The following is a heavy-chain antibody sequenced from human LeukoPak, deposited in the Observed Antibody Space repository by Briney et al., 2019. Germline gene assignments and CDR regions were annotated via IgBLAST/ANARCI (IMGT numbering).Heavy chain of an antibody. CDR2: INPIFGTA. CDR1: GYTFTGYY. D-gene: IGHD3-22*01. V-gene: IGHV1-69*13. Sequence: SVKVSCKASGYTFTGYYIHWVRQAPGQGLEWMGWINPIFGTANYAQKFQGRVTITADESTSTAYMELSSLRSEDTAVYYCARRGISYYDSSGYPSDAFDIWGQGTMVTVSS. J-gene: IGHJ3*02. CDR3: ARRGISYYDSSGYPSDAFDI.